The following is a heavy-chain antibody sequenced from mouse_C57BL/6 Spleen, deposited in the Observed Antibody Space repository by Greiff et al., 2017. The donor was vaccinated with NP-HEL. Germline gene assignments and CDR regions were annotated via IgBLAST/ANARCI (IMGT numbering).Heavy chain of an antibody. Sequence: QVQLKQSGAELARPGASVKLSCKASGYTFTSYGISWVKQRTGQGLEWIGEIYPRSGNTYYNEKFKGKATLTADKSSSNAYMELRSLTSEDSAVYFCSRSWGRGGTALRGDYAMDYWGQGTSVTVSS. D-gene: IGHD1-1*01. V-gene: IGHV1-81*01. J-gene: IGHJ4*01. CDR3: SRSWGRGGTALRGDYAMDY. CDR2: IYPRSGNT. CDR1: GYTFTSYG.